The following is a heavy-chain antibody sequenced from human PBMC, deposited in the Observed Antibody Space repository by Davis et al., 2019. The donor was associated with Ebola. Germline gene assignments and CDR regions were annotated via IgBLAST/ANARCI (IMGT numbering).Heavy chain of an antibody. V-gene: IGHV5-51*01. CDR1: GFILTNYA. J-gene: IGHJ4*02. Sequence: KVSCKASGFILTNYAIHWVRQMPGKGLEWMGIIYPSDSDTRYSPSFQGQVTISADKSINTAYLQWSSLKASDTAMYYCARLSGSYYTGGVDYWGQGTLVTVSS. CDR3: ARLSGSYYTGGVDY. CDR2: IYPSDSDT. D-gene: IGHD1-26*01.